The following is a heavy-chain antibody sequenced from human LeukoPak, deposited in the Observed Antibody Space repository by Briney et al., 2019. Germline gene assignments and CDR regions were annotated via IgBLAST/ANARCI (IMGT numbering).Heavy chain of an antibody. D-gene: IGHD1-26*01. J-gene: IGHJ4*02. V-gene: IGHV4-59*08. CDR1: GGSISSYY. CDR2: IYYSGST. CDR3: ARQRSGGTDYFDY. Sequence: SETLSLTCTVSGGSISSYYWSWIRQPPGKGLEWIGYIYYSGSTNYNPSLKSRVTISVDTSRNQFSLQMSSVTAADTAVYYCARQRSGGTDYFDYWGQGTLVTVSS.